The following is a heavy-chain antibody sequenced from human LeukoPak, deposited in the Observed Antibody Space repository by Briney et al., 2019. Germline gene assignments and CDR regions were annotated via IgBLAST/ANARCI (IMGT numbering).Heavy chain of an antibody. CDR1: GFTFGYYW. J-gene: IGHJ4*02. CDR2: IGPDGSEK. V-gene: IGHV3-7*01. D-gene: IGHD1-1*01. CDR3: ASGLRGTY. Sequence: GGSLRLSCAASGFTFGYYWMSWVRQAPGTGLEWVANIGPDGSEKYYVDSVKGRFTVSRDNAKSSLFLQMNSLRDEDTAVYYCASGLRGTYWGQGTLVTVSS.